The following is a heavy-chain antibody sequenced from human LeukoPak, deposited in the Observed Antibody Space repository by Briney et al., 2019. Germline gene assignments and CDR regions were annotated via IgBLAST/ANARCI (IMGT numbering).Heavy chain of an antibody. J-gene: IGHJ6*02. CDR3: TKDEHGYKKNVGV. Sequence: PGGSLRLSCAASGFAFNSCAMGWVRQAPGKGLEWVSAISGSGASTYYADSVKGRFTISRDNPKNTLYLQMDGLRAGDTAVYYCTKDEHGYKKNVGVWGQGTTVTVSS. CDR2: ISGSGAST. CDR1: GFAFNSCA. D-gene: IGHD5-24*01. V-gene: IGHV3-23*01.